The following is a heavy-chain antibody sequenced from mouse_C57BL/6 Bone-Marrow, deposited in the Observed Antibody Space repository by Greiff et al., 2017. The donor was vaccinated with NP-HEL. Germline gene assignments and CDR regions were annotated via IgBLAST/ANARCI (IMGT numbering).Heavy chain of an antibody. V-gene: IGHV1-19*01. Sequence: EVQLQQSGPVLVKPGASVKMSCKASGYTFTDYYMNWVKQSHGKSLEWIGVINPYNGGTSYNQKFKGKATLTVDKSSSTAYMELNSLTSEDSAVYYCARGRRHWYIDVWGTGTTVTVSS. CDR1: GYTFTDYY. CDR3: ARGRRHWYIDV. CDR2: INPYNGGT. J-gene: IGHJ1*03.